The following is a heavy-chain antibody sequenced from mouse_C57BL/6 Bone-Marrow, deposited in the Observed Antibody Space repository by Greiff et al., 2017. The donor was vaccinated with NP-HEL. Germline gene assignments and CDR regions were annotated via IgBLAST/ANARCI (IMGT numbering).Heavy chain of an antibody. J-gene: IGHJ1*03. CDR2: IGPGSGST. V-gene: IGHV1-77*01. CDR3: ARWGYDGYYFHWYFDV. Sequence: QVHVKQSGAELVKPGASVKISCKASGYTFTDYYINWVKQRPGQGLEWIGKIGPGSGSTYYNEKFKGKATLTADKSSSTAYMQLSSLTSEDSAVYFCARWGYDGYYFHWYFDVWGTGTTVTVSS. CDR1: GYTFTDYY. D-gene: IGHD2-3*01.